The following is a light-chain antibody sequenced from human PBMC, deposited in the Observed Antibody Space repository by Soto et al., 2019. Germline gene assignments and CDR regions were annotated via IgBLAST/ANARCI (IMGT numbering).Light chain of an antibody. CDR1: QGIGNS. J-gene: IGKJ5*01. CDR2: SAS. V-gene: IGKV1-27*01. CDR3: QKYNTVPAT. Sequence: DLQMTQSPPSLSASVGDRVTITCRASQGIGNSLAWYQQKPGTVPKLLIYSASTLQSGVPSRFSGSGSGTDFTLTLSSLQPEDVAAYYCQKYNTVPATFGQGTRLEIK.